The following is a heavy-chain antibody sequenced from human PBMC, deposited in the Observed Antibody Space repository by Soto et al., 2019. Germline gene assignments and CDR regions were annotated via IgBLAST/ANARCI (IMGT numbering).Heavy chain of an antibody. D-gene: IGHD2-21*02. J-gene: IGHJ6*04. CDR2: IYPGDSDT. CDR1: GYSFTSYW. V-gene: IGHV5-51*01. CDR3: ARTYCGGDCYGYYYYGMDV. Sequence: PRESLKISCKGSGYSFTSYWIGWVRQMPVKGLEWMGIIYPGDSDTRYSPSFQGQVTISADKSISTAYLQWSSLKASDTAMYYCARTYCGGDCYGYYYYGMDVWGKGTTVIVSS.